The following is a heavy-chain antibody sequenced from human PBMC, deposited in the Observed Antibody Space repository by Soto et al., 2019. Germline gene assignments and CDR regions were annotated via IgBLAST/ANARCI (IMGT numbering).Heavy chain of an antibody. Sequence: PSQSLSLTCTISGDGVSSNTAAWNSIRQSPSRGLEWLGRTYYRSKWYNDHAVSVKSRITINPDTSKNQFSLQLNSVTPEDTAVYYCARVRGIAAAGISYYYYYYGMDVWGQGTTVTVSS. D-gene: IGHD6-13*01. CDR1: GDGVSSNTAA. CDR3: ARVRGIAAAGISYYYYYYGMDV. V-gene: IGHV6-1*01. J-gene: IGHJ6*02. CDR2: TYYRSKWYN.